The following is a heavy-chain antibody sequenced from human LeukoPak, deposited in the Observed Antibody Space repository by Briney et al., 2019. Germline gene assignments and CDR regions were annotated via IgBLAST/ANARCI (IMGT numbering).Heavy chain of an antibody. J-gene: IGHJ6*03. CDR3: AKGALGYYDYYYMDV. CDR2: IRYDGSNK. Sequence: PGGSLRLSCAASGFTFSSYGMHWVRQAPGKGLEWVAFIRYDGSNKYYADSVKGRFTISRDNSKNTLYLQMNSLRAEDTAVYYCAKGALGYYDYYYMDVWGKGTTVTVSS. V-gene: IGHV3-30*02. CDR1: GFTFSSYG.